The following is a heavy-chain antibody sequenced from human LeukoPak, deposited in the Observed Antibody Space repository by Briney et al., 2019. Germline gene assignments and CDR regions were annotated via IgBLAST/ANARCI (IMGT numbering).Heavy chain of an antibody. CDR3: AREMRSVVPAATWFDP. D-gene: IGHD2-2*01. CDR2: IYYSGST. J-gene: IGHJ5*02. V-gene: IGHV4-31*03. CDR1: GGSISRGGYY. Sequence: PSHTLALTCTVSGGSISRGGYYWSWIRQHPGEGLEWIGYIYYSGSTYYNLSLKSRVTISVDTSKNQLSLKLSSVAAADTAVYYCAREMRSVVPAATWFDPCGQGTLVTVSS.